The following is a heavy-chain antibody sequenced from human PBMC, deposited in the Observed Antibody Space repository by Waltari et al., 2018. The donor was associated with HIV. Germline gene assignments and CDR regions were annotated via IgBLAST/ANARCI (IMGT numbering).Heavy chain of an antibody. CDR3: ARDNSGTY. CDR2: ITSSSSNT. J-gene: IGHJ4*02. CDR1: GFTFADYA. Sequence: EVQLVESGGGLVQRGRSLRLSCAASGFTFADYAMHWVRQAPGKGLEWVSSITSSSSNTYYADSVKGRFTISRDNSKNTLFLQMNSLRAEDTAIYYCARDNSGTYYGQGTLVTVYS. V-gene: IGHV3-23*04. D-gene: IGHD1-26*01.